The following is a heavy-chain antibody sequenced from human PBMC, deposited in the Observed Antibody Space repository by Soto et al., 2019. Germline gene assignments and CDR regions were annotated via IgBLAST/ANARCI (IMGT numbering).Heavy chain of an antibody. J-gene: IGHJ4*01. CDR3: ARDYYASGSSSRGFEY. V-gene: IGHV4-30-4*01. CDR1: GGSISSDDFY. CDR2: IDYSGTT. Sequence: QVQLQESGPGLVKASQTLSLTCTVSGGSISSDDFYWSWIRQPPGKGLEWIGYIDYSGTTYYNPALQSRVTISVDTSKNQFSLKLSSVTAADTAVYYCARDYYASGSSSRGFEYWGQGNLVTVSS. D-gene: IGHD3-10*01.